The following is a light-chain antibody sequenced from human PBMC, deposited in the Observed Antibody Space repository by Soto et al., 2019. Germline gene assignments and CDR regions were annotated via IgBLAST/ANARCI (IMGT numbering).Light chain of an antibody. V-gene: IGLV1-40*01. CDR2: VNI. J-gene: IGLJ2*01. CDR1: SSNIGTGYD. Sequence: QSVLTQPPSMSGAPGQRVTISCTGSSSNIGTGYDVHWYQQLPGTAPKLLIYVNINRPSGVPDRFSGSKSGTSASLAITGLQAEDDADYYCQSYDSSLSVVFGGGTKLTVL. CDR3: QSYDSSLSVV.